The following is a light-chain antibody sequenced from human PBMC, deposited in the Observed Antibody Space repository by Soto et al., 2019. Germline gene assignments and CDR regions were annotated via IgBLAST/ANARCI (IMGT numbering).Light chain of an antibody. J-gene: IGLJ1*01. CDR2: EVS. CDR1: NSDVGGYNY. CDR3: SSYTNSNTRA. V-gene: IGLV2-14*01. Sequence: LTQPASVSGSPGQSITISCTGTNSDVGGYNYVSWYQQHPGKAPKLIIYEVSNRPSGISDRFSASKSGNTASLTISGLQAEDEADYYCSSYTNSNTRAFGTGTKVTVL.